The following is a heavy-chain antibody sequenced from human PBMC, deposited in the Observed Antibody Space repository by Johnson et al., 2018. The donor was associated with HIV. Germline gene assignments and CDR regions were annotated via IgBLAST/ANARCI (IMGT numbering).Heavy chain of an antibody. CDR3: SRGIAAAGTPVAFDV. D-gene: IGHD6-13*01. Sequence: VQLVESGGGFVQPGRSLRLSCTTSGFTFGEYAMSWFRQAPGKGLEWVSFIRSKAYGGTTEYAASVKGRFIISRADSKSIAYLQMTSLKTEDTGVYYCSRGIAAAGTPVAFDVWGQGTMVIVFS. CDR1: GFTFGEYA. V-gene: IGHV3-49*03. CDR2: IRSKAYGGTT. J-gene: IGHJ3*01.